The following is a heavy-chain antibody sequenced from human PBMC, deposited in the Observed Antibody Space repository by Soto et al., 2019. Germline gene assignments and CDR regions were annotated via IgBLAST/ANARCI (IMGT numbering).Heavy chain of an antibody. Sequence: GGSLRLSCAASGLTFGSYGMHWVRQAPDKGLERVAGISYDGSKKYYGESVKGRFTISSDNSKNTLYLQMNSLRVEDTAVYYCAKAIENYSTGYYKPFYYFGVDVWGQGTTVTVSS. CDR1: GLTFGSYG. CDR3: AKAIENYSTGYYKPFYYFGVDV. CDR2: ISYDGSKK. D-gene: IGHD3-22*01. V-gene: IGHV3-30*18. J-gene: IGHJ6*02.